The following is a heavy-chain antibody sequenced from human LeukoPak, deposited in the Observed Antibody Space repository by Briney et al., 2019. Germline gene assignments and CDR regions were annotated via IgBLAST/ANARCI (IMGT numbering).Heavy chain of an antibody. J-gene: IGHJ4*02. CDR3: ARGAYGDYYFDY. Sequence: GGSLRLSCAASGFTFSIYTMNWVRQAPGKGLEWVSYISSSSTIYYADSVKGRFTISRDNAKNSLYLQMNSPRAEDTAVYYCARGAYGDYYFDYWGQGTLVTVSS. CDR1: GFTFSIYT. V-gene: IGHV3-48*01. CDR2: ISSSSTI. D-gene: IGHD4-17*01.